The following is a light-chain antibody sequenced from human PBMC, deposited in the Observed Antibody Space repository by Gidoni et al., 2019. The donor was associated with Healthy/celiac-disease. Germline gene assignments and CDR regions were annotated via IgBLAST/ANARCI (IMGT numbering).Light chain of an antibody. J-gene: IGKJ3*01. CDR3: QQRSNWPCA. Sequence: EIVLTQSPATLSLSPGERATLAGRASQSVSSYLAWYQQKPGQPPRLINDDASNGATGLPARCSGRGSGTDFTLTISSLEPEDFAVYYWQQRSNWPCAFGPGTKVDIK. V-gene: IGKV3-11*01. CDR1: QSVSSY. CDR2: DAS.